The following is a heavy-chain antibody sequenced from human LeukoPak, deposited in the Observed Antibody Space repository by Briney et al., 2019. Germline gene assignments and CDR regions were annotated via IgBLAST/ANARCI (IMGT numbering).Heavy chain of an antibody. CDR1: GFTFSIHT. Sequence: GRSLRLSCAASGFTFSIHTMNWVRQAPGKGLEWVSSISSSSGSIYYADSVKGRFTISRDNAKSSLYLQMNSLRAEDTAVYYCARDSQTLTTVTNWFDPWGQGTLVTASS. CDR2: ISSSSGSI. CDR3: ARDSQTLTTVTNWFDP. J-gene: IGHJ5*02. D-gene: IGHD4-17*01. V-gene: IGHV3-21*01.